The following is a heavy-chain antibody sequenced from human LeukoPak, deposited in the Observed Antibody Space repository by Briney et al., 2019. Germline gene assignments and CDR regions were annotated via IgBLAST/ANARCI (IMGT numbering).Heavy chain of an antibody. CDR1: GFTFRIYA. CDR3: AKEVGYDSSGYDDF. CDR2: ITANGDNT. V-gene: IGHV3-23*01. D-gene: IGHD3-22*01. Sequence: GGSLRLSCAASGFTFRIYAMNWVRQAPGKGLEWVSGITANGDNTYYEDSVKGRFTISRDNVKNTLYLQMNSLRSEDTAVYYCAKEVGYDSSGYDDFWGQGTLVTVSS. J-gene: IGHJ4*02.